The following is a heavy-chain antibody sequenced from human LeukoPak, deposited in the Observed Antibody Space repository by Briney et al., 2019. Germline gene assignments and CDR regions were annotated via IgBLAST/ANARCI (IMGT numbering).Heavy chain of an antibody. Sequence: GRSLRLSCAASGFTFDDYAMHWVRQAPGKGLKWVSGISWNSGSIGYADSVKGRFTISRDNAKNSLYLQMNGLRAEDTALYYCAKDTGPSSTPTFDPWGQGTLVTVSS. CDR3: AKDTGPSSTPTFDP. CDR1: GFTFDDYA. J-gene: IGHJ5*02. CDR2: ISWNSGSI. D-gene: IGHD2-2*01. V-gene: IGHV3-9*01.